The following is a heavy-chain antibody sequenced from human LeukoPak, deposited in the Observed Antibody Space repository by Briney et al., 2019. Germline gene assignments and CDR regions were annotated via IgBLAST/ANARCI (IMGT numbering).Heavy chain of an antibody. CDR1: GFAFNVFG. Sequence: GGSLRLSCEGSGFAFNVFGMHWIRQAPGKGLEWVAFIKADGVFTNYAEAVKGRFTISRDNSDNTVLLQMESVRPDDTAVYYWGRKLMSPRRFEYGGQGPLAPVS. J-gene: IGHJ4*02. D-gene: IGHD2-8*01. CDR3: GRKLMSPRRFEY. V-gene: IGHV3-30*02. CDR2: IKADGVFT.